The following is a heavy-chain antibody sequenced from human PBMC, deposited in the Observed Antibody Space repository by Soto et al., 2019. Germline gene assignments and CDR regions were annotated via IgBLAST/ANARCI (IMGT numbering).Heavy chain of an antibody. Sequence: ASVKVSCKASGYTFTSYGISWVRQAPGQGLEWMGWISAYNGNTNYAQKLQGRVTMTTDTSTSTAYMELRSLRSDDTAVYSCARDSPPYYDFWSGYYTGGSALNYYYGMDVWGQGTTVTVSS. CDR3: ARDSPPYYDFWSGYYTGGSALNYYYGMDV. CDR2: ISAYNGNT. D-gene: IGHD3-3*01. J-gene: IGHJ6*02. CDR1: GYTFTSYG. V-gene: IGHV1-18*01.